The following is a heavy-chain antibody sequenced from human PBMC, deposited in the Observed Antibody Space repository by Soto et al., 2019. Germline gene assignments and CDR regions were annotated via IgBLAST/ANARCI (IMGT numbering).Heavy chain of an antibody. J-gene: IGHJ4*02. CDR2: ITAGNGNT. D-gene: IGHD1-20*01. CDR1: GYTFTSYA. Sequence: QVQLVQSGAEVKKPGASVKVSCKASGYTFTSYAMHWVRQAPGQRLERMGWITAGNGNTKYSQKFQGRVTISRDTSASTAYMELSSLRSEDTAVYYCARGLYNPFEYWGQGTLVTVSS. CDR3: ARGLYNPFEY. V-gene: IGHV1-3*01.